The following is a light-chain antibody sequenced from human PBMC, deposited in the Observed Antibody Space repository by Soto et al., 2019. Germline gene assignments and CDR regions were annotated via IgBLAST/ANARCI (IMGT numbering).Light chain of an antibody. V-gene: IGKV1-9*01. CDR3: QQLFDSPIT. Sequence: DIQLTQSPSFLSPSIGASVTITCRASQVISTSLAWYQVKPGKAPNLLIYAASTLESGVPSRFSATVSGTEFSLTITSLQPEDFATYYCQQLFDSPITFGQGTRLDIK. CDR1: QVISTS. CDR2: AAS. J-gene: IGKJ5*01.